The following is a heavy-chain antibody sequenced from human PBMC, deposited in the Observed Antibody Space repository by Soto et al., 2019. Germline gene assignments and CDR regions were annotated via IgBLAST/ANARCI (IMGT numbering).Heavy chain of an antibody. J-gene: IGHJ4*02. CDR1: GYTFTSYG. CDR2: ISAYNGNT. V-gene: IGHV1-18*01. D-gene: IGHD2-2*01. Sequence: QVQLVQSGAEVKKPGASVKVSCKASGYTFTSYGISWVRQAPGQGLEWMGWISAYNGNTNYAQKLQGRVTMTTDTSTSTAYMELRSLRSDDTAVYYCARDLADIVVVPAAPTPMIPGDYWGQGTLVTVSS. CDR3: ARDLADIVVVPAAPTPMIPGDY.